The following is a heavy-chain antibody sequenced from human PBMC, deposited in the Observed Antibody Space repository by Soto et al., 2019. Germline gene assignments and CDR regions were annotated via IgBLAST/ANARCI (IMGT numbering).Heavy chain of an antibody. CDR2: IYYSGCT. D-gene: IGHD1-26*01. CDR1: GGSISSGGDY. CDR3: AREGGIVGATAADY. Sequence: QVHLQESGPGLVKPSQTLSLTCTVPGGSISSGGDYASWIRPHPGEVLEWIGYIYYSGCTYYHPSLKSRVTISVDTSKNQFSLKLSSVTAADTAVYYCAREGGIVGATAADYWGQGTLVTVSS. J-gene: IGHJ4*02. V-gene: IGHV4-31*03.